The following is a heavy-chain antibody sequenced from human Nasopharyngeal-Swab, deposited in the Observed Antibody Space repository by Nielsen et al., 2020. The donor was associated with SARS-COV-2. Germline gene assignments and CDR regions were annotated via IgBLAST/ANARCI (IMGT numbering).Heavy chain of an antibody. CDR3: AKWTFRAAAGTWDY. CDR2: ISYDGSNK. CDR1: GFTFSSYG. V-gene: IGHV3-30*18. J-gene: IGHJ4*02. D-gene: IGHD6-13*01. Sequence: GESLKISCAASGFTFSSYGMHWVRQAPGKGLEWVAVISYDGSNKYYADSVKGRFTISRDNSKNTLYLQMNSLRAEDTAVYYCAKWTFRAAAGTWDYWGQGTLVTVSS.